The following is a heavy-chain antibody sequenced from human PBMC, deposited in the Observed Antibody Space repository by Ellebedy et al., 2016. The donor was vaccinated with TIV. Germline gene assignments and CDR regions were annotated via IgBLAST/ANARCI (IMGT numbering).Heavy chain of an antibody. CDR1: GFTFSSYG. CDR3: ARDLEGSYLNYFDY. Sequence: GESLKISXAASGFTFSSYGMHWVRQAPGKGLEWVAVISYDGSNKYYADSVKGRFTISRDNSKNTLYLQMNSLRAEDTAVYYCARDLEGSYLNYFDYWGQGTLVTVSS. CDR2: ISYDGSNK. V-gene: IGHV3-30*03. D-gene: IGHD1-26*01. J-gene: IGHJ4*02.